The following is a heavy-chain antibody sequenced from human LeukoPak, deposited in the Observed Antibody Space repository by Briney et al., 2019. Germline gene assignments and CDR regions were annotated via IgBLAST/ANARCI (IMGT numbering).Heavy chain of an antibody. CDR3: ARVRFYSSGWYLRNGGYWYFDL. V-gene: IGHV4-34*01. CDR2: INHSGST. CDR1: GGSFSGYY. Sequence: SETLSLTCAVYGGSFSGYYWSWIRQPPGKGLEWIGGINHSGSTNYNPSLKSRVTISVDTSKNQFSLKLSSVTAADTAVYYCARVRFYSSGWYLRNGGYWYFDLWGRGTLVTVSS. D-gene: IGHD6-19*01. J-gene: IGHJ2*01.